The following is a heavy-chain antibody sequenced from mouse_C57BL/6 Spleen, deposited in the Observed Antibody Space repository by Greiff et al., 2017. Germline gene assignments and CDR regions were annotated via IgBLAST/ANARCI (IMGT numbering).Heavy chain of an antibody. V-gene: IGHV2-5*01. CDR1: GFSLTSYG. J-gene: IGHJ1*03. CDR2: IWRGGST. CDR3: AKNREVVTNWAMDV. Sequence: VQLQQSGPGLVQPSQSLSITCTVSGFSLTSYGVHWVRQSPGKGLEWLGVIWRGGSTDYNAAFMSRLSITMDNSKSQVFFKMNSQRANGTAIYYGAKNREVVTNWAMDVWGTGTSVTVSS. D-gene: IGHD1-1*01.